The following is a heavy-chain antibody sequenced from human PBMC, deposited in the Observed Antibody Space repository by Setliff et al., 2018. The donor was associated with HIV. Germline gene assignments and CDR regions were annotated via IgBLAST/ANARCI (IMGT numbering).Heavy chain of an antibody. Sequence: PSETLSLTCTVSGGSSIGSSSQSTWIRQSPGKGLEWIADIAYSGTTMYTNYNPSLESRVIVSEDTSRDQFFLKLTSVTADDTAIYYCARGPPFAYWGQGLLVTVSS. V-gene: IGHV4-39*07. J-gene: IGHJ4*02. CDR1: GGSSIGSSSQ. CDR3: ARGPPFAY. CDR2: IAYSGTTMYT.